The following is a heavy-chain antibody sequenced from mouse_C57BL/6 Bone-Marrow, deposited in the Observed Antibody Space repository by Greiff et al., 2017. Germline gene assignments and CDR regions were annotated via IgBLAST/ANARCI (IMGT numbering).Heavy chain of an antibody. D-gene: IGHD4-1*01. CDR1: GYTFTSYG. J-gene: IGHJ3*01. Sequence: VKLQQSGAELARPGASVKLSCKASGYTFTSYGISWVKQRTGQGLEWIGEIYPRSGNTYYNEKFKGKATLTADKSSSTAYMELRSLTSEDSAVYFCASGTWGQGTLVTVSA. CDR2: IYPRSGNT. CDR3: ASGT. V-gene: IGHV1-81*01.